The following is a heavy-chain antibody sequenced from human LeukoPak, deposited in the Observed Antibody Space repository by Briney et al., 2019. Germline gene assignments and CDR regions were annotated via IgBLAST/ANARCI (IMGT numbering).Heavy chain of an antibody. J-gene: IGHJ3*02. V-gene: IGHV1-2*02. CDR3: ARARTSGYYYAGAFDI. D-gene: IGHD3-22*01. CDR2: INPNSGGT. CDR1: GYTFTGYY. Sequence: ASVKVSCKASGYTFTGYYMHWVRQAPGQGPEWMGWINPNSGGTNYAQKFQGRVTMTRDTSISTAYMELSRLRSDDTAVYYCARARTSGYYYAGAFDIWGQGTMVTVSS.